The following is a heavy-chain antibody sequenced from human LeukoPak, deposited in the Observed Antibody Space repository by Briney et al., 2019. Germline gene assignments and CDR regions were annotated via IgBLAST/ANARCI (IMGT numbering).Heavy chain of an antibody. V-gene: IGHV4-59*11. J-gene: IGHJ4*02. CDR1: GGSITSHY. CDR2: IYYSRGT. CDR3: ARGDRGDPSRFEY. Sequence: PSETLSLTCTVSGGSITSHYWSWIRQPPGKGLEWIGYIYYSRGTNYNPSLKSRVTISVDTSKDQFSLGLSSVTATDTAVYYCARGDRGDPSRFEYWGQGTLVTVSS. D-gene: IGHD4-17*01.